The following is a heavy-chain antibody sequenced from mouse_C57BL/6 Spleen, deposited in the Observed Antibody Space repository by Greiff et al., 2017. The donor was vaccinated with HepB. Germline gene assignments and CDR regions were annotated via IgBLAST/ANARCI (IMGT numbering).Heavy chain of an antibody. CDR1: GYSFTGYF. CDR2: INPYNGDT. V-gene: IGHV1-20*01. Sequence: VQLQQSGPELVKPGDSVKISCKASGYSFTGYFMNWVMQSHGKSLEWIGRINPYNGDTFYNQKFKGKATLTVDKSYSTAHMELRSLTSEDSAVYYCARSFRPYYAMDYWGQGTSVTVSS. CDR3: ARSFRPYYAMDY. J-gene: IGHJ4*01.